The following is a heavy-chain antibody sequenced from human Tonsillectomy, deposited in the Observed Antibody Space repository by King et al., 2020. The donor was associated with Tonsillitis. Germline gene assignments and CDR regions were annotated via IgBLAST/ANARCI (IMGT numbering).Heavy chain of an antibody. CDR3: TRDHLSYYHSRHYYYGDASLDY. J-gene: IGHJ4*02. V-gene: IGHV3-49*03. Sequence: EVQLVESGGGLVQPGRSLRLSCIVSGFTFGDYDMNWFRQAPGKGLEWVGFIRSKTYGGTTEYAASVKGRFTISRDDSKSIAYLQMNSLKTEDTAVYYCTRDHLSYYHSRHYYYGDASLDYWGQGTQVTVSS. D-gene: IGHD3-22*01. CDR1: GFTFGDYD. CDR2: IRSKTYGGTT.